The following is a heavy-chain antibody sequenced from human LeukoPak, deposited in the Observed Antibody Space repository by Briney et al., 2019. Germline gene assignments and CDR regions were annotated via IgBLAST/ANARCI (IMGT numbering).Heavy chain of an antibody. CDR2: INPNSGGT. Sequence: ASVKVSCKASGYTFTGYYMHWVRQAPGQGLEWMGWINPNSGGTNYAQKFQGRVTMTRGTSISTAYMELSRLRSDDTAVYHCARDKGYCSSTSCLVLDYWGQGTQVTVSS. V-gene: IGHV1-2*02. CDR3: ARDKGYCSSTSCLVLDY. CDR1: GYTFTGYY. D-gene: IGHD2-2*01. J-gene: IGHJ4*02.